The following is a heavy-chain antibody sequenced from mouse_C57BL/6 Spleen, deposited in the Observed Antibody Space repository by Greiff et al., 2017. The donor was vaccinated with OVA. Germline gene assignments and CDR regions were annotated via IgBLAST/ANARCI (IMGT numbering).Heavy chain of an antibody. D-gene: IGHD2-5*01. J-gene: IGHJ4*01. CDR3: TRGGSNYPAMDY. CDR2: IDPETGGT. CDR1: GYTFTDYE. Sequence: QVQLKESGAELVRPGASVTLSCKASGYTFTDYEMHWVKQTPVHGLEWIGAIDPETGGTAYNQKFKGKAILTADKSSSTAYMERRSLTSEDSAVDYCTRGGSNYPAMDYWGQGTSVTVSS. V-gene: IGHV1-15*01.